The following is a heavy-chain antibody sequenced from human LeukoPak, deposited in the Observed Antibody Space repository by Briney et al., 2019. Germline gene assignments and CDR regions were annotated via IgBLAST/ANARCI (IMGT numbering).Heavy chain of an antibody. Sequence: PGGSLRLSCTASGFTFDDYAMHWVRQAPGKGLEWVSGISWNSGSIDYADSVKGRFTISRDNAKNSLYLQMNSLRTEDTALYYCAKSNTYYYGSGSYCNYWGQGTLVTVSS. CDR2: ISWNSGSI. J-gene: IGHJ4*02. CDR1: GFTFDDYA. D-gene: IGHD3-10*01. V-gene: IGHV3-9*01. CDR3: AKSNTYYYGSGSYCNY.